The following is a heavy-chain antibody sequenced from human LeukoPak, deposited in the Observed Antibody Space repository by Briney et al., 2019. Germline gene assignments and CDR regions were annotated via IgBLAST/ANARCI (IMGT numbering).Heavy chain of an antibody. Sequence: GSLRLSCAASGFTFSSYSMNWVRQAPGKGLEWIGTIYYTGSTSYNPSLKSRVTISVDTSKNQFSLNLSSVTAADTAVYYCARHFDYPNAFDIWGQGTMVTVSS. CDR1: GFTFSSYS. CDR2: IYYTGST. J-gene: IGHJ3*02. V-gene: IGHV4-39*07. D-gene: IGHD3-9*01. CDR3: ARHFDYPNAFDI.